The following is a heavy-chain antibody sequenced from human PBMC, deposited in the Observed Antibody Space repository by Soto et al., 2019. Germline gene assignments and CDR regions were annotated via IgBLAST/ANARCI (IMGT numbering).Heavy chain of an antibody. Sequence: GGSLRLSCAASGFTFSSYAMSWVRQAPGKGLEWVSAISGSGGSKYYADSVKGRFTISRDNSKNTLYLQMNSLGAEDTAVYYCAKTTPYYYYYMDVWGKGTTVTVSS. CDR2: ISGSGGSK. CDR1: GFTFSSYA. D-gene: IGHD1-1*01. V-gene: IGHV3-23*01. J-gene: IGHJ6*03. CDR3: AKTTPYYYYYMDV.